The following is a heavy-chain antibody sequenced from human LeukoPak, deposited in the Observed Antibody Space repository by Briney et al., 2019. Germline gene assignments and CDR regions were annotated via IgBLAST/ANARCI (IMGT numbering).Heavy chain of an antibody. V-gene: IGHV3-23*01. D-gene: IGHD1-26*01. CDR2: ISGSGGRT. J-gene: IGHJ4*02. Sequence: GRSLRLSCAASGFPFSSYAMSCVRQAPGKGREWVSGISGSGGRTHYADSVKGRFTISRDNSKNTLYLQMNSLRVEDAAVHYCAKDLALYTGPYSGSFYSPIDYWGQGTVVSVSS. CDR1: GFPFSSYA. CDR3: AKDLALYTGPYSGSFYSPIDY.